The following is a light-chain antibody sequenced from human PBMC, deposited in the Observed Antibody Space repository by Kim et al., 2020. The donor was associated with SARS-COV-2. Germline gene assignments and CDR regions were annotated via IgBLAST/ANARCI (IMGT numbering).Light chain of an antibody. V-gene: IGLV3-1*01. CDR2: QDT. J-gene: IGLJ2*01. CDR1: NWGNKY. CDR3: QAWDSDNMV. Sequence: VSPGQTARIPCSGNNWGNKYTSWYQQRPGQSPVLVIYQDTKRPSGIPERFSGSNSGTTATLTISGTQAMDEADYYCQAWDSDNMVFGGGTQLTVL.